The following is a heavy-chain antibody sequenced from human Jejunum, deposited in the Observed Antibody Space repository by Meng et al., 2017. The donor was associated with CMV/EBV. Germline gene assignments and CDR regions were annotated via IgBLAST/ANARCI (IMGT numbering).Heavy chain of an antibody. Sequence: QGPLQESGPGLVKPSQTLSLTCSVSGGSIGSGDYYWSWIRQPPGKGLEWIGYIHDTGSTYYNPSLKSRVDISLGTSRNHFPLTLSSVTAEDTAVYFCARGSIFVSFDSWGQGTLVTGSS. D-gene: IGHD3-3*01. J-gene: IGHJ4*02. CDR3: ARGSIFVSFDS. CDR1: GGSIGSGDYY. V-gene: IGHV4-30-4*08. CDR2: IHDTGST.